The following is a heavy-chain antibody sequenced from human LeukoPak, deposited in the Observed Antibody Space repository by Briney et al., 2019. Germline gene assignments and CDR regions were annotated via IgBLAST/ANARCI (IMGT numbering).Heavy chain of an antibody. CDR1: GGTFSSYA. Sequence: SVKVSCKASGGTFSSYAISWVRQAPGQGLEWMGGIIPIFGTANYAQKFQGRVTITADKSTSTAYMELSSLRSEDTAVYYCARSYTIFGVVIPSYFDYWGQGTLVTVSS. J-gene: IGHJ4*02. CDR2: IIPIFGTA. V-gene: IGHV1-69*06. D-gene: IGHD3-3*01. CDR3: ARSYTIFGVVIPSYFDY.